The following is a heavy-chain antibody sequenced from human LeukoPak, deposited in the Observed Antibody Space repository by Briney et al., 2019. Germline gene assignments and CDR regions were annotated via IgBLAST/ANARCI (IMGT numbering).Heavy chain of an antibody. D-gene: IGHD4-23*01. CDR2: IWYDGNKK. Sequence: GGSLRLSCVASGMTFSSYGMHWVRQAPGKGLEWVAVIWYDGNKKYYADSVKGRFSITRDNPKNTLYLEMNSLRVDDTAVYFCAKDKTTVATVLDHWGQGSLVTVSS. V-gene: IGHV3-30*02. J-gene: IGHJ4*02. CDR3: AKDKTTVATVLDH. CDR1: GMTFSSYG.